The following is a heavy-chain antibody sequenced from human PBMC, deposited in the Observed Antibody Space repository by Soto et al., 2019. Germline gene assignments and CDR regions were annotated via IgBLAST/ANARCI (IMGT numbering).Heavy chain of an antibody. V-gene: IGHV6-1*01. CDR1: GDSVSSNNAA. CDR3: AREFGEDY. D-gene: IGHD3-10*01. J-gene: IGHJ4*02. CDR2: TYYRSEWYD. Sequence: SQTLSLTCAISGDSVSSNNAAWNWIRQSPSRGLEWLGRTYYRSEWYDDYAVSVKSRIIINSDTSRNQFSLQLSSVTPEDTAVYYCAREFGEDYWGQGTLVTVSS.